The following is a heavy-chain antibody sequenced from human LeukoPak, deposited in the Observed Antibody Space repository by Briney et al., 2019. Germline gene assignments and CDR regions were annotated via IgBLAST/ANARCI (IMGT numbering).Heavy chain of an antibody. D-gene: IGHD4-17*01. CDR3: AKDLPDYGDYIEGY. Sequence: GGSLRLSCAASGFTFSSFGMSWVRQAPGKGLEWVSTISGSGGIIDYADSVKGRFTFSRDNSRNMVYLQMNSLRAEDTAVYYCAKDLPDYGDYIEGYWGQGNLVTVSS. CDR2: ISGSGGII. CDR1: GFTFSSFG. V-gene: IGHV3-23*01. J-gene: IGHJ4*02.